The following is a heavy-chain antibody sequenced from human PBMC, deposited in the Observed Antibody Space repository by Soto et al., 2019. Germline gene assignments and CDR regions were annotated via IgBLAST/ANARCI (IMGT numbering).Heavy chain of an antibody. Sequence: GGSLRLSCAASGFTFSSYAMSWVRQAPGKGLEWVSAISGSGGSTYYADSVKGRFTISRDNSKNTLYLQMNSLRAEDTAVYYCAKEGHSSGWYAAVDFDYWGQGTLLTVSS. CDR2: ISGSGGST. J-gene: IGHJ4*02. V-gene: IGHV3-23*01. CDR1: GFTFSSYA. CDR3: AKEGHSSGWYAAVDFDY. D-gene: IGHD6-19*01.